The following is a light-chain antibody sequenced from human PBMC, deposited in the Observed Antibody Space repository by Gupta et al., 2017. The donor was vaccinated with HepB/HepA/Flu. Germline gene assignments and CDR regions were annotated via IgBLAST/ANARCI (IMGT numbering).Light chain of an antibody. Sequence: EIVLTQSPATLSLSPGERATLSCGASESVRSRYLAWYQQKPGLAPRLLMYDASKRATGIPDRFSGSGSGTDFTLTISRPEPEDFAVYYCQQYGSSPLTFGGGTKVEIK. CDR3: QQYGSSPLT. V-gene: IGKV3D-20*01. J-gene: IGKJ4*01. CDR1: ESVRSRY. CDR2: DAS.